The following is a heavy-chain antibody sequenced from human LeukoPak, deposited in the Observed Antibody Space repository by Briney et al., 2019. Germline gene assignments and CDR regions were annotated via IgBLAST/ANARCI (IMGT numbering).Heavy chain of an antibody. CDR2: IYPGDSDT. CDR1: GYSFTSFW. V-gene: IGHV5-51*01. CDR3: ARLPKQYSSGWYAGGWEFDY. Sequence: GESLKISCKGSGYSFTSFWIGWVRQMPGKGLEWMGIIYPGDSDTRYSPSFQGQVTISADKSISTAYLQWSSLKASDTAMYYCARLPKQYSSGWYAGGWEFDYWGQGTLVTVSS. J-gene: IGHJ4*02. D-gene: IGHD6-19*01.